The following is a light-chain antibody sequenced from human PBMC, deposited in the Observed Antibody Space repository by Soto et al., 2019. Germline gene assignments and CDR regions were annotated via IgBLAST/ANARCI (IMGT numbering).Light chain of an antibody. Sequence: DIQMTQSPTSLSASVGDRVTITCRASQGIRNYVAWYQQIPGKAPKLLIYAASTLQSGVPSRFSGSGSGTDFTLTINGLQPEDVATSSCQQYSSVPVFGPGTKVEIK. CDR2: AAS. CDR3: QQYSSVPV. J-gene: IGKJ3*01. V-gene: IGKV1-27*01. CDR1: QGIRNY.